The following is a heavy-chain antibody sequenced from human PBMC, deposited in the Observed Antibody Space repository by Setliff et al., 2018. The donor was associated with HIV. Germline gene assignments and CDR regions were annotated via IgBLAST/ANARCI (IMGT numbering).Heavy chain of an antibody. J-gene: IGHJ4*02. D-gene: IGHD4-4*01. CDR3: SRSRNLDY. Sequence: ASVKVSCKVSGYTLTELSRHWVRQAPGKGLEWMGGFDPEDGEPIYAQKFQARLTFTRDTSASTVYMELSSLRSEDTAMYYCSRSRNLDYWGQGTLVTVSS. CDR2: FDPEDGEP. V-gene: IGHV1-24*01. CDR1: GYTLTELS.